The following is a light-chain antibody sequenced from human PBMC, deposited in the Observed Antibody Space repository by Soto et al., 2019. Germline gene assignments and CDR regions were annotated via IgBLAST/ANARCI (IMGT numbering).Light chain of an antibody. Sequence: QSVLTQPASVSGSPGQSITMSSTGSSSDIGGYNYVSWYQQYPGKAPKLMIYEVSNRPSGVSNRFSASKSGNTASLTISGLQAEDETDYYCSSYTNSGTWVFGGGTKVTVL. CDR3: SSYTNSGTWV. V-gene: IGLV2-14*01. J-gene: IGLJ3*02. CDR2: EVS. CDR1: SSDIGGYNY.